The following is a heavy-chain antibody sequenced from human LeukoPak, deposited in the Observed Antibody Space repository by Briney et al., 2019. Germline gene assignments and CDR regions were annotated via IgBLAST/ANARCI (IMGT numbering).Heavy chain of an antibody. Sequence: PSETLSLTCTVSGGSISSSSYYWGWIRQPPGKGLEWIGSIYYSGSTYYNPSLKSRVTISVDTSKNQFSLKLCSVTAADTAVYYCARCAQGSWYGCYYYGMDVWGQGTTVTVSS. V-gene: IGHV4-39*07. D-gene: IGHD6-13*01. CDR1: GGSISSSSYY. J-gene: IGHJ6*02. CDR2: IYYSGST. CDR3: ARCAQGSWYGCYYYGMDV.